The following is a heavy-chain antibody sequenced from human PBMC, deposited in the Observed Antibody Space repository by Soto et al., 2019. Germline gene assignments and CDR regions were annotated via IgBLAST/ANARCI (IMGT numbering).Heavy chain of an antibody. V-gene: IGHV1-24*01. CDR3: ATKSDYDILTGFDY. CDR1: GYTVTELS. CDR2: FDPEDGET. Sequence: ASVKVSCKVSGYTVTELSMHWVRQAPGKGLEWMGGFDPEDGETIYAQKFQGRVTMTEDTSTNTAYMELSSLRSEDTAVYYCATKSDYDILTGFDYWGQGTLVTVSS. J-gene: IGHJ4*02. D-gene: IGHD3-9*01.